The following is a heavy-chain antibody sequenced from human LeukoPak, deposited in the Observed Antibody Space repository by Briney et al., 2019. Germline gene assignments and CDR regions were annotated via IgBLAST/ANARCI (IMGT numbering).Heavy chain of an antibody. Sequence: SETLSLTCTVSGGSISSGDYYWSWIRQPPGKGLEWIGYIYYSGSTYYNPSLKSRVTISVDTSKNQFPLKLSSVTAADTAVYCCARWLDYDFWSGYAPNLGAFDIWGQGTMVTVSS. CDR3: ARWLDYDFWSGYAPNLGAFDI. V-gene: IGHV4-30-4*08. D-gene: IGHD3-3*01. CDR1: GGSISSGDYY. J-gene: IGHJ3*02. CDR2: IYYSGST.